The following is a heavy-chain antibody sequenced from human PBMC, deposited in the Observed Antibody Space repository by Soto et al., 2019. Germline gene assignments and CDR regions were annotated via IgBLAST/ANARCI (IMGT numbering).Heavy chain of an antibody. CDR3: VRDGTETLLDWFDP. D-gene: IGHD1-7*01. CDR2: IYATGTT. CDR1: GASISGFY. J-gene: IGHJ5*02. Sequence: SETLSLTCTVSGASISGFYWSWIRKSAGKGLEWIGRIYATGTTDYNPSLKSRVMMSVDTSKKQFSLKLRSVTAADTAVYYCVRDGTETLLDWFDPWGQGISATVSS. V-gene: IGHV4-4*07.